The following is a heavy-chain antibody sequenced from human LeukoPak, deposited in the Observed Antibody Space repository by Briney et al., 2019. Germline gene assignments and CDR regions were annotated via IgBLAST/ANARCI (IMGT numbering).Heavy chain of an antibody. Sequence: PSETLPLTCTVSGGSISSYYWSWIRQPPGKGLEWIGYIYYSGSTNYNPSLKSRVTISVDTSKNQFSLKLSSVTAADTAVYYCATYSSLNRREFQFWGQGTLLTVSS. J-gene: IGHJ1*01. CDR3: ATYSSLNRREFQF. CDR1: GGSISSYY. V-gene: IGHV4-59*08. CDR2: IYYSGST. D-gene: IGHD3-22*01.